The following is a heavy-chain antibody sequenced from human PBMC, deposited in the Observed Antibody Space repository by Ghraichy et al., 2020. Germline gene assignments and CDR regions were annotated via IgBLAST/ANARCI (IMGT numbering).Heavy chain of an antibody. CDR3: ARLPLPRRAAVGGWYFDL. CDR2: ITGSSITI. Sequence: GGSLRLSCEGSGFSFSDYSMIWVRLTPRKALEWVSYITGSSITIFYTDSVKGRFTISRDNAKNSLYLQMTSLRAEDTAVYYCARLPLPRRAAVGGWYFDLWGRGTLVPVSS. V-gene: IGHV3-48*01. D-gene: IGHD6-13*01. CDR1: GFSFSDYS. J-gene: IGHJ2*01.